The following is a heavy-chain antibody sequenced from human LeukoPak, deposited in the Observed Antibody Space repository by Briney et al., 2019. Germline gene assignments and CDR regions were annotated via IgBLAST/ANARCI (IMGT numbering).Heavy chain of an antibody. J-gene: IGHJ4*02. CDR2: IYHSGST. CDR1: GGSISRGGYS. CDR3: ARYSIVGVHIDY. D-gene: IGHD1-26*01. Sequence: SETLSLTCAVSGGSISRGGYSWSWIRQPPGKGLEWVGYIYHSGSTYYNPSLKSRVTISVDRSKNQFSLKLSSVTAADPAVYYCARYSIVGVHIDYWGQGTLVPVSS. V-gene: IGHV4-30-2*01.